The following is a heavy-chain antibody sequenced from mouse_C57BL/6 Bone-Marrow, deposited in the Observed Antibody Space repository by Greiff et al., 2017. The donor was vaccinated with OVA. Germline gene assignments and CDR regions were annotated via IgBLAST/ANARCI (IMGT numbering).Heavy chain of an antibody. Sequence: EVQLVESGGGLVQPGGSMKLSCAASGFTFSDAWMDWVRQSPEKGLEWVAEIRNKANNHATYYAESVKGRFTISRDDSKSSVYLQMNSLRAEDTGIYYCTRDYYGSTIRDYFDYWGQGTTLTVSS. D-gene: IGHD1-1*01. J-gene: IGHJ2*01. V-gene: IGHV6-6*01. CDR3: TRDYYGSTIRDYFDY. CDR2: IRNKANNHAT. CDR1: GFTFSDAW.